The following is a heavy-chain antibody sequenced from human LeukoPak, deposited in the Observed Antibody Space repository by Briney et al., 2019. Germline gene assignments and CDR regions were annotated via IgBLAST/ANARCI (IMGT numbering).Heavy chain of an antibody. V-gene: IGHV1-2*02. CDR1: GYTFTGYY. CDR3: ARAASYYDSSGYQIYYFDY. D-gene: IGHD3-22*01. J-gene: IGHJ4*02. Sequence: ASVKVSCKASGYTFTGYYMHWVRQAPGQGLEWMGWINPNSGGTNYAQKFQGRVTMTRDTSISTAYMELSRLRSDDTAVYYCARAASYYDSSGYQIYYFDYWGQGTLVTVSS. CDR2: INPNSGGT.